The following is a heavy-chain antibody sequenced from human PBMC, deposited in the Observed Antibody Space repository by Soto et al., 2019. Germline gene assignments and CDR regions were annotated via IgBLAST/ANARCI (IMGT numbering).Heavy chain of an antibody. J-gene: IGHJ4*02. Sequence: QVQLVESGGGVVQPGRSLRLSCAASGFTFSSYGMHWVRQAPGKGLEWVAVISYDGSNKYYADSVKGRFTISRDNSKNALYLQMTSLRVEETGVYYCATAPAILLLPAAMGGDYWGQGTLVTVSS. CDR1: GFTFSSYG. CDR3: ATAPAILLLPAAMGGDY. D-gene: IGHD2-2*01. CDR2: ISYDGSNK. V-gene: IGHV3-30*03.